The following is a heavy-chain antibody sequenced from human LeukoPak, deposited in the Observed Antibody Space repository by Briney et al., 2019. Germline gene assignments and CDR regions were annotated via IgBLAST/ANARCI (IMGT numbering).Heavy chain of an antibody. V-gene: IGHV4-61*02. CDR3: ARVGDYYYYYMDV. CDR2: IYTTGST. D-gene: IGHD3-16*01. J-gene: IGHJ6*03. Sequence: PSQTLSLTCTVSGDSIRSGSYYWSWIRQPAGKGLEWIGRIYTTGSTSYDPSLKSRVTISLDTSKNQFSLKVSSVTAADTAVYYCARVGDYYYYYMDVWGKGTTVTVSS. CDR1: GDSIRSGSYY.